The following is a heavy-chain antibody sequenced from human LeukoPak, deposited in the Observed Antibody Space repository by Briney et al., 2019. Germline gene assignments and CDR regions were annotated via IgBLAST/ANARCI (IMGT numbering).Heavy chain of an antibody. CDR2: FYPGNFDA. V-gene: IGHV5-51*01. D-gene: IGHD4-17*01. CDR1: GYTFNTHW. Sequence: GESLKISCQGSGYTFNTHWIAWVRQRRGKGLEWMGIFYPGNFDARYSPCFQGQVTLSVDKSLFTAYLQWTNLQASDSAMYYCATLTDGRFDSWGQGTLVTVSS. J-gene: IGHJ5*01. CDR3: ATLTDGRFDS.